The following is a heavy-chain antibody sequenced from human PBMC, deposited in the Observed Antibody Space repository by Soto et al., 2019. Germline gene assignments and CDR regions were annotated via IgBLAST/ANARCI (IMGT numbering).Heavy chain of an antibody. Sequence: EVQLVETGGGLIQPGGSLRLSCAASGFTVSSNYMSWVRQAPGKGLEWVSAISGSGGSTYYADSVKGRFTISRDNSKNTLYLQMNSLRAEDTAVYYCAKDDRAIFGVVPGYWGQGTLVTVSS. D-gene: IGHD3-3*01. CDR2: ISGSGGST. CDR1: GFTVSSNY. CDR3: AKDDRAIFGVVPGY. J-gene: IGHJ4*02. V-gene: IGHV3-23*04.